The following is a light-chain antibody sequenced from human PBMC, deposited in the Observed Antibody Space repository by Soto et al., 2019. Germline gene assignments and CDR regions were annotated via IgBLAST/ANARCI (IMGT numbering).Light chain of an antibody. V-gene: IGKV3-20*01. CDR1: QSVSTY. CDR3: QQYGSSPT. J-gene: IGKJ1*01. CDR2: DAS. Sequence: IVLTQSPATLSLSPGERATLSCRASQSVSTYLAWYQQKGGQAPRLLIYDASSRATGIPDRFSGSGSGTDFTLTISRLEPEDFAVYYCQQYGSSPTFGQGTKVDIK.